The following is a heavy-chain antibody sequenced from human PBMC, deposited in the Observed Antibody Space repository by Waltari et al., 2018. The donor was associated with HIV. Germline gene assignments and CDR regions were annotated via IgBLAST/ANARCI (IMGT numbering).Heavy chain of an antibody. J-gene: IGHJ4*02. CDR1: GFPFNDFA. V-gene: IGHV3-9*01. Sequence: EVQLVESGGGLVQPGRSLRLSCAASGFPFNDFALHWVRQRPGKGLEWVSGISWKSVSIGDADSVKGRFTISRDNAKNSLYLQLNSLRAEDTALYYCAKDSSYLYGSGSYNIDYWGQGTLVTVSS. CDR3: AKDSSYLYGSGSYNIDY. CDR2: ISWKSVSI. D-gene: IGHD3-10*01.